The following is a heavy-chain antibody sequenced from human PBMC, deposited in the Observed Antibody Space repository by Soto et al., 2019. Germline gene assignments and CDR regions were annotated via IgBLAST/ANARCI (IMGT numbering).Heavy chain of an antibody. CDR2: IYYSGST. Sequence: ETLSLTCTVSGGSISSYYWSWIRQPPGKGLEWIGYIYYSGSTNYNPSLKSRVTISVDTSKNQFSLKLSSVTAADTAVYYCARDRSSSSSSGYYYYGMDVWGQGTTVTVSS. CDR1: GGSISSYY. CDR3: ARDRSSSSSSGYYYYGMDV. D-gene: IGHD6-6*01. J-gene: IGHJ6*02. V-gene: IGHV4-59*01.